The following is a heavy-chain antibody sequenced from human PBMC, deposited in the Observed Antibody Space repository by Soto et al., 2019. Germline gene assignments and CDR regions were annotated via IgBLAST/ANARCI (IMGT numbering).Heavy chain of an antibody. CDR3: AKDAGYYSNVPWFDP. D-gene: IGHD4-4*01. CDR2: ISGSGGST. CDR1: GFTFSRYA. V-gene: IGHV3-23*01. J-gene: IGHJ5*02. Sequence: PGGSLRLSCAASGFTFSRYAMIWVRQAPGKGLEWVSAISGSGGSTYYADSVKGRFTISRDNSKNTLYLQMNSLRAEDTAVYYCAKDAGYYSNVPWFDPWGQGTLVTVSS.